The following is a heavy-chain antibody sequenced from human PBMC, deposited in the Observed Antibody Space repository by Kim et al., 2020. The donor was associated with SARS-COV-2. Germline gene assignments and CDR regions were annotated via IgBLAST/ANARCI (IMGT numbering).Heavy chain of an antibody. CDR2: ISSTSRNI. CDR1: GFTFSIYS. Sequence: VGSLRLSCAASGFTFSIYSIDWVRRAPGKGLEWIIYISSTSRNIYYADSVKGRFSVSRDNAENSVYLQMDSLTDEDTAIYYSARVGPSGYTVDYWGQGTPVTVSS. D-gene: IGHD6-25*01. V-gene: IGHV3-48*02. J-gene: IGHJ4*02. CDR3: ARVGPSGYTVDY.